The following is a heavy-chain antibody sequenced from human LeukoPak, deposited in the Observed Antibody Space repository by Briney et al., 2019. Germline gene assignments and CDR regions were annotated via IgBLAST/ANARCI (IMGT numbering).Heavy chain of an antibody. Sequence: GGSLRLSCAASGFTFDDYAMHWVRQAPGKGLEWVSYISSSGSTIYYADSVKGRFTISRDNAKNSLYLQMNSLRAEDTAVYYCARLIAGSAVENWGQGTLVTVSS. J-gene: IGHJ4*02. CDR2: ISSSGSTI. D-gene: IGHD3-10*01. CDR1: GFTFDDYA. CDR3: ARLIAGSAVEN. V-gene: IGHV3-11*01.